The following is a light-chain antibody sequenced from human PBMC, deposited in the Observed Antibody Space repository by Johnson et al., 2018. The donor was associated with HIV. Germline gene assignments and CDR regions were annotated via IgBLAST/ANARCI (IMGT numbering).Light chain of an antibody. V-gene: IGLV1-51*01. CDR2: DNN. J-gene: IGLJ1*01. CDR3: GTWDSSLSAYV. Sequence: QSVLTQPPSVSAAPGQKVTISCSGSSSNIGNNYVSWYQQLPGTAPKLLIYDNNKRPSGIPDRFSGSKSGMSATLAITGLQPGDEADYYCGTWDSSLSAYVFGTGTKVTVL. CDR1: SSNIGNNY.